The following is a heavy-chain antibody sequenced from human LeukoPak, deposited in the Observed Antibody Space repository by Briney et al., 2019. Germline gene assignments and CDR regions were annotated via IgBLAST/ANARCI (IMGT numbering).Heavy chain of an antibody. J-gene: IGHJ4*02. D-gene: IGHD2-2*01. CDR1: GGTFSSYA. V-gene: IGHV1-69*01. CDR3: ATGYCSSTSCRYFDY. Sequence: GSSVKVSCKASGGTFSSYAISWVRQAPGQGLEWMGGIIPIFGTANYAQKFQGRVTITADESTSTAYMELSSLRPEDTAVYYCATGYCSSTSCRYFDYWGQGTLVTVSS. CDR2: IIPIFGTA.